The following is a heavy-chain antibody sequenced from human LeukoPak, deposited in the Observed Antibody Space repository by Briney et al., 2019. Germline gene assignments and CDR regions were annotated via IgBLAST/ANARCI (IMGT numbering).Heavy chain of an antibody. V-gene: IGHV1-69*13. CDR3: ARAGGADILTGYYRGPFDY. CDR2: IIPIFGTA. J-gene: IGHJ4*02. Sequence: GASVKVSCKASGGTFSSYAISWVRQAPGQGLEWMGGIIPIFGTANYAQKFQGRVTITADEFTSTAYMELSSLRSEDTAVYYCARAGGADILTGYYRGPFDYWGQGTLVTVSS. D-gene: IGHD3-9*01. CDR1: GGTFSSYA.